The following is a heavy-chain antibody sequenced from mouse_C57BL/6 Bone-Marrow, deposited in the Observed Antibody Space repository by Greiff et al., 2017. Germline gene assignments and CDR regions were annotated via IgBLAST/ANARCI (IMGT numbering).Heavy chain of an antibody. CDR2: IHPNSGST. J-gene: IGHJ1*03. Sequence: QVQLQQPGAELVKPGASVKLSCKASGYTFTSYWMHWVKQRPGQGLEWIGMIHPNSGSTNYNEKFKSKATLTVDKSSSTAYMQLSSLTSEDSAVXYCSRGTTVCYWYFDVWGTGTTVPVSP. CDR1: GYTFTSYW. CDR3: SRGTTVCYWYFDV. D-gene: IGHD1-1*01. V-gene: IGHV1-64*01.